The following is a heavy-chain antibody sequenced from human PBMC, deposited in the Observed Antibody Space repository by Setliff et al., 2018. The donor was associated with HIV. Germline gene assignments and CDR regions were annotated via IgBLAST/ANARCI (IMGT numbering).Heavy chain of an antibody. Sequence: PSETLSLTCTVSGGSISSSSYYWGWIRQPPGKGLEWIGSIYYSGSTYYNPSLKSRVTISVDTSKNQFSLKLSSVTAADTAVYYCAREGDVWENYFDYWGQGTLVTVS. V-gene: IGHV4-39*07. J-gene: IGHJ4*02. CDR1: GGSISSSSYY. D-gene: IGHD3-16*01. CDR2: IYYSGST. CDR3: AREGDVWENYFDY.